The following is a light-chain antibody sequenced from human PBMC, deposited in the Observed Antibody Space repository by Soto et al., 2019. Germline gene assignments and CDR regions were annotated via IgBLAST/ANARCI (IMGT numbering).Light chain of an antibody. J-gene: IGKJ1*01. CDR1: QGIGKD. CDR2: KAS. V-gene: IGKV1-5*03. CDR3: QHYNSYSEA. Sequence: EMTQSPSSLSASVGDTVTITCRASQGIGKDLAWFQQKPGKAPKLLIYKASTLKSGVPSRFSGSGSGTEFTLTISSLQPDDFATYYCQHYNSYSEAFGQGTKVDIK.